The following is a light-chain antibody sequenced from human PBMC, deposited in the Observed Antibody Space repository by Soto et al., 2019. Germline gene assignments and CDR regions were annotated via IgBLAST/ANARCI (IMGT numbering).Light chain of an antibody. Sequence: EIALTQSPATLSLSPGERATLSCRASQSVSRYLAWYQQKPGQAPRLLIYDASNRATGIPARFSGSGSGTDFTPTISSLEPEDFAVYYCQQRSNWPPTFGQGTKVDIK. CDR1: QSVSRY. J-gene: IGKJ1*01. CDR3: QQRSNWPPT. V-gene: IGKV3-11*01. CDR2: DAS.